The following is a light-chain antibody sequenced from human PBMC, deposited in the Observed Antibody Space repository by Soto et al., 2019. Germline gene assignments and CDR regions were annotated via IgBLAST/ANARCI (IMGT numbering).Light chain of an antibody. CDR3: SSYPSDNRDYV. Sequence: HSALTQPASVSGSPGQSITISCTGSSSDIGAYTSVSWYQQHPGKAPKLMIYEVSNRPSGVSRRFSGSKSGNTASLTISGLQPEDEAHYYCSSYPSDNRDYVFGPGTKVTVL. CDR1: SSDIGAYTS. J-gene: IGLJ1*01. V-gene: IGLV2-14*01. CDR2: EVS.